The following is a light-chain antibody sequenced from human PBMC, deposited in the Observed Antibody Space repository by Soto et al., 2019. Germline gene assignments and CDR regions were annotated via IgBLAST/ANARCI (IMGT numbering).Light chain of an antibody. J-gene: IGKJ2*01. CDR2: AAS. CDR1: QSINSY. V-gene: IGKV1-39*01. CDR3: QQSYSTPYT. Sequence: DIQMTQSPSSLSASVGDRVTITCRASQSINSYLNWYQHKPGKAPKVLIYAASSLQSGVPSRFSGSGSGTDFTLTISSLQPEDFATYLCQQSYSTPYTFGQGTKLEIK.